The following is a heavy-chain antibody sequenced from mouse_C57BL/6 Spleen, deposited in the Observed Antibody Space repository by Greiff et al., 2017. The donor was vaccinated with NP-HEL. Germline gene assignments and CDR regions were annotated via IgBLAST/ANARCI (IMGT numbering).Heavy chain of an antibody. CDR3: ARRALLYYYAMDY. CDR2: INPSSGYT. D-gene: IGHD2-3*01. J-gene: IGHJ4*01. Sequence: VQLQQSGAELAKPGASVKLSCKASGYTFTSYWMHWVKQRPGQGLEWIGYINPSSGYTKYNQKFKDKATLTADKSSSTAYMQLSSLTYEDSAVYYCARRALLYYYAMDYWGQGTSVTVSS. V-gene: IGHV1-7*01. CDR1: GYTFTSYW.